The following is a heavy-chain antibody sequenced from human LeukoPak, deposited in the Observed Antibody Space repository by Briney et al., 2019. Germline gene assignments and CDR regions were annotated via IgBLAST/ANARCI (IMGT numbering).Heavy chain of an antibody. CDR1: GGTFISYA. CDR2: IIPIFGTA. CDR3: ARANYYYGMDV. J-gene: IGHJ6*02. V-gene: IGHV1-69*05. Sequence: GASVKVSCKASGGTFISYAISWVRQAPGQGLEWMGGIIPIFGTANYAQKFQGRVTMTRNTSISTAYMELSSLRSEDTAVYYCARANYYYGMDVWGQGTTVTVSS.